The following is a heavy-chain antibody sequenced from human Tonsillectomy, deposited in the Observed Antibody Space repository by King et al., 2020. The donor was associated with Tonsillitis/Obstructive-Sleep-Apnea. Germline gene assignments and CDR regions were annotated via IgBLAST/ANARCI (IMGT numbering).Heavy chain of an antibody. CDR2: INHSRRT. V-gene: IGHV4-34*01. CDR1: VGSFSGYY. J-gene: IGHJ4*02. Sequence: VQLQQWGAGLLKPSETLSLTCAVYVGSFSGYYWSWIRQPPGKGLACIGEINHSRRTTYTPSLKSRVTISVDTSKNQYSLKLSPVTAADTAVYYCARVSPEVPAAMTPQNYFDYWGQGTLVTVSS. D-gene: IGHD2-2*01. CDR3: ARVSPEVPAAMTPQNYFDY.